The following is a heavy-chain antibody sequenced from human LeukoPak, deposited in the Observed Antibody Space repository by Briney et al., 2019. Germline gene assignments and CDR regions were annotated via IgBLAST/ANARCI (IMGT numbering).Heavy chain of an antibody. J-gene: IGHJ5*02. CDR3: ARGRRCSGGSCYLRNWFDP. V-gene: IGHV3-30*04. CDR2: ISYDGSNK. D-gene: IGHD2-15*01. CDR1: GFTFSSYA. Sequence: GRSLRLSCAASGFTFSSYAMHWVRQAPGKGLEWVAVISYDGSNKYYADSVKGRFTISRDNSKNTLYLQMNSLRAEDTAVYYCARGRRCSGGSCYLRNWFDPWGQGTLVTVSS.